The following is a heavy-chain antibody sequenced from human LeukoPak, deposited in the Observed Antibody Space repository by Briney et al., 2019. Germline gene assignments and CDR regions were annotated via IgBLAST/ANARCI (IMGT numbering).Heavy chain of an antibody. CDR1: GDSVSSNSVT. V-gene: IGHV6-1*01. Sequence: SQTLSRTCALSGDSVSSNSVTWNWIRQSPSRCREWLGRTYYRSTWYNDYAVSVRGRITVNPDTSKNQFSLHLNSVTPEDTAVYYCARRLTQYDCFDPWGQGILVTVSS. CDR2: TYYRSTWYN. J-gene: IGHJ5*02. D-gene: IGHD2-2*01. CDR3: ARRLTQYDCFDP.